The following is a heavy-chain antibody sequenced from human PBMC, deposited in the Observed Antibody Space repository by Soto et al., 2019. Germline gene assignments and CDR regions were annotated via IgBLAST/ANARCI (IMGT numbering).Heavy chain of an antibody. CDR2: IYRSGST. Sequence: KPSETLSLTCAVSGGSISSGGYSWSWIRQPPGKGLEWIGYIYRSGSTYYNPSLKSRVTISVDRSKNQFSLKLSSVTAADTAVYYCARGDNFDYWGQGTLVTVSS. CDR1: GGSISSGGYS. CDR3: ARGDNFDY. D-gene: IGHD2-21*02. J-gene: IGHJ4*02. V-gene: IGHV4-30-2*01.